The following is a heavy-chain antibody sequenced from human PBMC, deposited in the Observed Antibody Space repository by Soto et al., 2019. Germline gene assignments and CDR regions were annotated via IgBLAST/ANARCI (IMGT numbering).Heavy chain of an antibody. V-gene: IGHV6-1*01. CDR1: GDSVSSNSAT. CDR2: TYYRSKWYN. D-gene: IGHD3-9*01. CDR3: ARGGTFDWSLNYGMDV. J-gene: IGHJ6*02. Sequence: SQTLSLTCAISGDSVSSNSATWNWIRQSPSRGLEWLGRTYYRSKWYNDYAVSVKSRITINPDTSKNQFSLQLNSVTPEDTAVYYCARGGTFDWSLNYGMDVWGQGTTVTVSS.